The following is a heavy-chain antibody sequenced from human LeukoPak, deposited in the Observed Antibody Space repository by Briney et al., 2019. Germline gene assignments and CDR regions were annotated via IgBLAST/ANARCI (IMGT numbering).Heavy chain of an antibody. CDR1: GYTFTGYY. CDR2: MNPNSGNT. J-gene: IGHJ4*02. CDR3: ARGIGGYPDY. D-gene: IGHD5-12*01. Sequence: ASVKVSCKASGYTFTGYYMHWVRQAPGQGLEWMGWMNPNSGNTGYAQKFQGRVTITRNTSISTAYMELSSLRSEDTAVYYCARGIGGYPDYWGQGTLVTVSS. V-gene: IGHV1-8*03.